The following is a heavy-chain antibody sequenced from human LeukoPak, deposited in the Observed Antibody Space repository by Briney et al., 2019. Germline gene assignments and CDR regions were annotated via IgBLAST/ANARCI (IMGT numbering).Heavy chain of an antibody. Sequence: QPGGSLRLSCAGSGFTFSSYWMYWVRQAPGKGPVWVARINTDGSSLNYADSVKGRFTISRDNAKNTLYLQMNSLGAEDTAVYYCARRINYYDSSGYYYVRYFDSWGQGTLVAVSS. CDR3: ARRINYYDSSGYYYVRYFDS. J-gene: IGHJ4*02. V-gene: IGHV3-74*01. CDR2: INTDGSSL. CDR1: GFTFSSYW. D-gene: IGHD3-22*01.